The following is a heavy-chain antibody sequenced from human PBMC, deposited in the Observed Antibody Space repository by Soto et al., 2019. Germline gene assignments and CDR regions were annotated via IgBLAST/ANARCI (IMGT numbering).Heavy chain of an antibody. D-gene: IGHD3-22*01. V-gene: IGHV4-59*01. Sequence: SETLSLTCTVSGGSISSYYWSWIRQPPGKGLEWIGYIYYSGSTNYNPSLKSRVTISVDTSKNQFSLKLSSVTAADTAVYYCARSEYYYDSSGYYFGWFDPWGQGTLVTVSS. CDR1: GGSISSYY. J-gene: IGHJ5*02. CDR2: IYYSGST. CDR3: ARSEYYYDSSGYYFGWFDP.